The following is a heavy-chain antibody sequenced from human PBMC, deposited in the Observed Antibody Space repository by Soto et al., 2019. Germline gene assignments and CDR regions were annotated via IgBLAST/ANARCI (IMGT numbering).Heavy chain of an antibody. CDR1: GFTFSSYD. D-gene: IGHD2-15*01. CDR2: IGTAGDT. Sequence: GGSLRLSCAASGFTFSSYDMHWVRQATGKGLEWVSAIGTAGDTYYPGSVKGRFTISRENAKNSLYLQMNSLRAEDTAVYYCARALGYCSGGSCYSDPLYYYGMDVWGQGTTVTVSS. J-gene: IGHJ6*02. V-gene: IGHV3-13*01. CDR3: ARALGYCSGGSCYSDPLYYYGMDV.